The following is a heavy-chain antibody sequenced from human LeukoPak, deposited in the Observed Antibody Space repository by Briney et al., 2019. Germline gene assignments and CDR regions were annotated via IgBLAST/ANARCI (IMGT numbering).Heavy chain of an antibody. CDR1: GFTFRSYS. CDR2: IHSDGGDK. CDR3: AKGQWELLGGYFDY. J-gene: IGHJ4*02. V-gene: IGHV3-30*02. Sequence: SGGSLRLSCAASGFTFRSYSMHWVRQAPGKGLEWVAFIHSDGGDKYYADSVQGRFTISRDNSKNTVFLQMNSLRAEDMALYYCAKGQWELLGGYFDYWGQGTLVTVSS. D-gene: IGHD1-26*01.